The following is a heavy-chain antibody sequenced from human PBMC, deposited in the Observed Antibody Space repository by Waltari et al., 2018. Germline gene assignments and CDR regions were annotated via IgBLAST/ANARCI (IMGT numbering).Heavy chain of an antibody. CDR3: ARISSSWSPFDP. V-gene: IGHV4-4*02. J-gene: IGHJ5*02. CDR1: GGSISSSNW. CDR2: IYHSGST. D-gene: IGHD6-13*01. Sequence: QVQLQESGPGLVKPSGTLSLTCAVSGGSISSSNWWSWVRQPPGQGLEWIGEIYHSGSTNYNPSLKRRVTISVYKSKNQFSLKLSSVTAADTAVYYCARISSSWSPFDPWGQGTLVTVSS.